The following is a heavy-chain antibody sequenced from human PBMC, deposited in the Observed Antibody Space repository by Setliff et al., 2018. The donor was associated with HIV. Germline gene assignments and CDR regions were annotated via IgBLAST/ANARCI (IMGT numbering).Heavy chain of an antibody. V-gene: IGHV4-4*09. CDR3: ARRIDNSGSFPDKNWFDT. CDR2: ISTSGST. CDR1: GGSISSYC. J-gene: IGHJ5*02. D-gene: IGHD3-10*01. Sequence: PSETLSLTCTVSGGSISSYCWNWIRQPPGRGLEWIGYISTSGSTKYNPSLQSRVTMSIDTSKNQFSLKLTSVTAADTAVYYCARRIDNSGSFPDKNWFDTWGQGSLVTVSS.